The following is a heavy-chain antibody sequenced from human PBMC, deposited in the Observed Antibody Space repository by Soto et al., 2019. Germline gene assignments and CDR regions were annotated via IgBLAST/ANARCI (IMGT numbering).Heavy chain of an antibody. D-gene: IGHD3-10*01. CDR2: ISAYNGNT. J-gene: IGHJ4*02. CDR3: ARADLLWFGELPVQGPPSNY. CDR1: GYTFTSYG. V-gene: IGHV1-18*01. Sequence: QVQLVQSGAEVKKPGASVKVSCKASGYTFTSYGISWVRQAPGQGLEWMGWISAYNGNTNYAQKLQGRVTMTTDTSTSTAYMELRSLRSDDTAVYYCARADLLWFGELPVQGPPSNYWGQGTLVTVSS.